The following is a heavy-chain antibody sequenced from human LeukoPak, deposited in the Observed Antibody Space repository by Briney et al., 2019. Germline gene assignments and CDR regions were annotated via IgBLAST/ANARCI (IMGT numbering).Heavy chain of an antibody. Sequence: SETLSLTCTVSGGSISTTNYYWGWIRQSPGKGLEWFGCVYYSGSTYYNPSLKSRVTISVDKSKNQFSLKLSSVTAADTAVYYCARRDYYDSRLGFDYWGQGTLVTVSS. J-gene: IGHJ4*02. CDR1: GGSISTTNYY. CDR3: ARRDYYDSRLGFDY. CDR2: VYYSGST. V-gene: IGHV4-39*07. D-gene: IGHD3-22*01.